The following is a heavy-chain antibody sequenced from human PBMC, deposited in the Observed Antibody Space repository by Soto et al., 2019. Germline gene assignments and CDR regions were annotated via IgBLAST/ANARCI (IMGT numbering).Heavy chain of an antibody. V-gene: IGHV4-59*02. CDR2: IYHSGET. Sequence: SETLSLTCTVSGDSVSSYYWAWIRQSPEKGLEWIAYIYHSGETNSSPSLKSRVTTSIDRSKNQFSLELISVTAADTAIYYCANTLWGGASFDNWGPGSLVTVSS. CDR3: ANTLWGGASFDN. D-gene: IGHD3-16*01. J-gene: IGHJ4*02. CDR1: GDSVSSYY.